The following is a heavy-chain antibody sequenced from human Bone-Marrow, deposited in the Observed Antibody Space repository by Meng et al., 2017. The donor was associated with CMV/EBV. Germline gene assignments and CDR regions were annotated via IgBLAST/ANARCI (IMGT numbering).Heavy chain of an antibody. Sequence: CAASGFTFSNAWLSCVRQPPGKGLECVGRIKSNSDRGTTDYAALVTGRFTISSYDSKNTLYLQITSLKTYDTAVYYCTTELHGVFDSWGQGTLATVSS. CDR2: IKSNSDRGTT. CDR1: GFTFSNAW. J-gene: IGHJ4*02. V-gene: IGHV3-15*01. CDR3: TTELHGVFDS. D-gene: IGHD2-21*02.